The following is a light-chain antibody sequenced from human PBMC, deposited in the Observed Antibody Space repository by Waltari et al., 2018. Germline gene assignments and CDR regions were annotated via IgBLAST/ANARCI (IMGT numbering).Light chain of an antibody. J-gene: IGLJ2*01. CDR3: STWDSSLSAQV. CDR2: GDS. CDR1: SNIIGTFA. Sequence: SSLTQPPSVSGAVGQKVTLACTGTSNIIGTFALGWYQQISHGAPNTVMFGDSLPSGIPGRFSGSRSGTTASLTISGLQPEDEADYYCSTWDSSLSAQVFGGGTKLTVL. V-gene: IGLV1-36*01.